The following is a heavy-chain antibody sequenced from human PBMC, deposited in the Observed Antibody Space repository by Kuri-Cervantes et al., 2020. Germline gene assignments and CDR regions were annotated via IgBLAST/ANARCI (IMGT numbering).Heavy chain of an antibody. D-gene: IGHD2-15*01. Sequence: GESLKISCAASGFTFSSYAMHWVRQAPGKGLEWVAVISYDGSNKYYADSVKGRFTISRDNSKNSLYLQMNSLRAEDTAVYYCARVGSRRGMDVWGQGTAVTVSS. CDR3: ARVGSRRGMDV. J-gene: IGHJ6*02. CDR2: ISYDGSNK. V-gene: IGHV3-30-3*01. CDR1: GFTFSSYA.